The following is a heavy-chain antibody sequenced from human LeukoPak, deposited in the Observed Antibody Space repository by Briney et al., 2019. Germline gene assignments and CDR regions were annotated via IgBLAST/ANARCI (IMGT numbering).Heavy chain of an antibody. Sequence: GESLKISCKGSGYSFTTYWIGWVRQMPGKGLEWMGIIYPDDSDIRYSPSFQGQVTISADKSISTAYLQWSSLKASDTAMYYCARPTGIVVGAPDAFDIWGQGTMVTVSS. D-gene: IGHD3-22*01. CDR2: IYPDDSDI. CDR3: ARPTGIVVGAPDAFDI. CDR1: GYSFTTYW. V-gene: IGHV5-51*01. J-gene: IGHJ3*02.